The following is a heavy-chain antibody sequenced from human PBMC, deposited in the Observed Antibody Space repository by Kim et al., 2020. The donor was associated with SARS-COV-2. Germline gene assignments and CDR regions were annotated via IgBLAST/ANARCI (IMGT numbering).Heavy chain of an antibody. V-gene: IGHV3-23*01. Sequence: GGSLRLSCAASGFSFSTSAVGWVRQAPGKGLEWVSGISGTGGTTLYADSVKGRFTLSRDTSKNTLYLQMNTLRAEDTALYYCAKGSGSRYIDYWGQGTL. CDR2: ISGTGGTT. D-gene: IGHD3-10*01. CDR1: GFSFSTSA. CDR3: AKGSGSRYIDY. J-gene: IGHJ4*02.